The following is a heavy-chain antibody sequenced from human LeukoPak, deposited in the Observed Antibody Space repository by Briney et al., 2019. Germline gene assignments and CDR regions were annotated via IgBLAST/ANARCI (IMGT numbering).Heavy chain of an antibody. J-gene: IGHJ3*02. D-gene: IGHD3-9*01. CDR2: IYYSGST. V-gene: IGHV4-30-4*01. CDR1: GGSISSGDYY. CDR3: ASPDILTGRDAFDI. Sequence: SETLSLTCTVSGGSISSGDYYWRWIRQPPGKGLEWIGYIYYSGSTYYNPSLKSRVTISVDTSKNQFSLKLSSVTAADTAVYYCASPDILTGRDAFDIWAQGTMVTVSS.